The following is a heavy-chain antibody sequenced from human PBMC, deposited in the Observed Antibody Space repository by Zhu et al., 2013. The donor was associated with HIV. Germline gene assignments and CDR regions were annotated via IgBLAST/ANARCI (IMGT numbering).Heavy chain of an antibody. D-gene: IGHD2-21*02. CDR3: ARLPNLAYCGGDCYSDYGMDV. J-gene: IGHJ6*02. Sequence: QVQLVQSGAEVKKPGSSVKVSCKASGGTFSSYAISWVRQAPGQGLEWMGGIIPIFGTANYAQKFQGRVTITADESTSTAYMELSSLRSEDTAVYYCARLPNLAYCGGDCYSDYGMDVWGQGTTVTVSS. CDR1: GGTFSSYA. V-gene: IGHV1-69*01. CDR2: IIPIFGTA.